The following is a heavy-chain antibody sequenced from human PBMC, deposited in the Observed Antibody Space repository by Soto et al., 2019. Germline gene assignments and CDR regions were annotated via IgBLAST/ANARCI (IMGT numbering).Heavy chain of an antibody. V-gene: IGHV1-18*01. CDR3: ARYSGYDSPDAFDI. D-gene: IGHD5-12*01. Sequence: GASVKVSCKASGYTFTSDGISWVRQAPGQGLEWMGWISAYNGNTNYAQKLQGRVTMTTDTSTSTAYMELRSLRSDDTAVYYCARYSGYDSPDAFDIWGQGTMVTVSS. CDR1: GYTFTSDG. CDR2: ISAYNGNT. J-gene: IGHJ3*02.